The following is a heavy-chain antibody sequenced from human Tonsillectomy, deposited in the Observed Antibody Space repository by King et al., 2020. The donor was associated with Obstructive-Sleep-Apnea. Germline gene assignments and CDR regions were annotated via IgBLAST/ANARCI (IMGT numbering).Heavy chain of an antibody. D-gene: IGHD6-19*01. CDR2: ISSSSSTI. Sequence: VQLVESGGGLVQPGGSLRLSCAASGFTFSSYSMNWVRQAPGKGLEWVSYISSSSSTIYYADSVKGRFTISRDNAKNSLYLQMNSLRAEDTAVYYCAEDSSGWYGGFDYWGQGTLVTVSS. CDR3: AEDSSGWYGGFDY. V-gene: IGHV3-48*01. CDR1: GFTFSSYS. J-gene: IGHJ4*02.